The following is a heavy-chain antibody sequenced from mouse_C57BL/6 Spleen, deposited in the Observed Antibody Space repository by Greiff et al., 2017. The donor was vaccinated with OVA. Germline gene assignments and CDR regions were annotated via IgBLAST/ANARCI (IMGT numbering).Heavy chain of an antibody. CDR2: IDPSDSYT. CDR3: AREGDYGGAMDY. V-gene: IGHV1-59*01. D-gene: IGHD2-4*01. Sequence: QVQLQQPGAELVRPGTSVKLSCKASGYTFTSYWMHWVKQRPGQGLEWIGVIDPSDSYTNYNQKFKGKATLTVDTSSSTAYMQLSSLTSEDSAVYYCAREGDYGGAMDYWGQGISVTVSS. J-gene: IGHJ4*01. CDR1: GYTFTSYW.